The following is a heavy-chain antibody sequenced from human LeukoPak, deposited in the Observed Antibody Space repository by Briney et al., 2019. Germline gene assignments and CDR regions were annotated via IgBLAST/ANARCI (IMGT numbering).Heavy chain of an antibody. Sequence: GGSLRLSCAASGFTFSNAWMNWVRQAPGKGLERVGRIKSKYDGGTTDYAAPVEGRFTISRDDSKNTVHLQMNSLETDDTAVYFCVTGGYYLDYWGQGTLVTVSS. CDR3: VTGGYYLDY. CDR1: GFTFSNAW. J-gene: IGHJ4*02. CDR2: IKSKYDGGTT. V-gene: IGHV3-15*01.